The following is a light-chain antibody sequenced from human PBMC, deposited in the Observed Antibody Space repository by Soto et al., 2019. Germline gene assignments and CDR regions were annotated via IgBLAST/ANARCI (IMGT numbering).Light chain of an antibody. J-gene: IGLJ2*01. CDR2: DVS. Sequence: QSVLTQPASVSGSPGQSITISCTGTSSDVGGYNYVSWYQQHPGKAPKLVIYDVSNRPSGVSNRFSGSKSGNTASLTLSGLQAEDEDDYYCSSYTSSSTLVVFGGGTKVTVL. V-gene: IGLV2-14*01. CDR3: SSYTSSSTLVV. CDR1: SSDVGGYNY.